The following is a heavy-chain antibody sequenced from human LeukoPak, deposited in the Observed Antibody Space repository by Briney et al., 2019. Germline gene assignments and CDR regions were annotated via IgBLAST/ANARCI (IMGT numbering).Heavy chain of an antibody. CDR1: GGSISSGSYY. CDR3: AGVITPTLYFDY. D-gene: IGHD3-10*01. J-gene: IGHJ4*02. CDR2: IYTSGST. Sequence: KSSETLSLTCTVSGGSISSGSYYWSWIRQPAGKGLEWIGRIYTSGSTNYNPSLKSRVTISVDTSKNQFSLKLSSVTAADTAVYYCAGVITPTLYFDYWGQGTLVTVSS. V-gene: IGHV4-61*02.